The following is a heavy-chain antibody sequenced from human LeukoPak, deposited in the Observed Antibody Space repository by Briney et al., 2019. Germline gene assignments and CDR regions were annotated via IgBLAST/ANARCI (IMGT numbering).Heavy chain of an antibody. CDR3: ARGSSTWYFDY. V-gene: IGHV1-18*01. CDR1: GYTFSTYG. CDR2: TSAYTGNT. D-gene: IGHD6-13*01. Sequence: ASVKVSCKASGYTFSTYGISWMRHTPGQGLEWMGRTSAYTGNTNYAQKFQGKVTMTTDTSTSTASMELRSLTSDDTAVYYCARGSSTWYFDYWGQGTLVTVSS. J-gene: IGHJ4*02.